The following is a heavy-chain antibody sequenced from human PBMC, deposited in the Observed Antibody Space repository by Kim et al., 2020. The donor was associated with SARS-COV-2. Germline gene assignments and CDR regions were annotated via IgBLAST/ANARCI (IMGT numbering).Heavy chain of an antibody. CDR2: IIPVLGRP. CDR3: ARDPSFSGSNPYNWFDP. Sequence: SVKVSCKASGDTFTSHPISWVRQAPGQGLEWMGRIIPVLGRPDYAQQFKGRVTITADKSTRTVYMDLSSLRSEDTAVYYCARDPSFSGSNPYNWFDPWGQATLVTVSS. CDR1: GDTFTSHP. D-gene: IGHD1-26*01. J-gene: IGHJ5*02. V-gene: IGHV1-69*04.